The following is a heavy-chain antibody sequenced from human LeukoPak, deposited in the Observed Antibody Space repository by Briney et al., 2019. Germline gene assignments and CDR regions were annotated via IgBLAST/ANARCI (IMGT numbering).Heavy chain of an antibody. V-gene: IGHV1-3*03. D-gene: IGHD2-15*01. J-gene: IGHJ4*02. CDR3: ARDIDGCFDY. CDR1: GYTFTSYD. Sequence: ASVKVSCKASGYTFTSYDINWVRQATGQGLEWMGWINAGNGNTKYSQEFQGRVTITRDTSASTAYMELSSLRSEDMAVYYCARDIDGCFDYWGQGTLVTVSS. CDR2: INAGNGNT.